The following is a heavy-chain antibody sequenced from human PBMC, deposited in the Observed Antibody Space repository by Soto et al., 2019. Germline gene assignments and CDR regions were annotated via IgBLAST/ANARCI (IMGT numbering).Heavy chain of an antibody. CDR1: GFTFSSYA. V-gene: IGHV3-30-3*01. Sequence: QVQLVESGGGVVQPGRSLRLSCAASGFTFSSYAMHWVRQAPGKGLEWVAVISYDGSNKYYADSVKGRFTISRDNSTNALYLQMNSLRSEDTAVYSCAGPRWRNGYNWGYFDLWVRGTRVTGSS. D-gene: IGHD5-12*01. CDR2: ISYDGSNK. CDR3: AGPRWRNGYNWGYFDL. J-gene: IGHJ2*01.